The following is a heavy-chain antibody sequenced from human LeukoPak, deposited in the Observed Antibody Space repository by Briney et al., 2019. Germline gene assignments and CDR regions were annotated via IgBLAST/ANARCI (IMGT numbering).Heavy chain of an antibody. D-gene: IGHD2-15*01. CDR3: ARRGLSGYCSATTCYDAFDL. CDR1: GYTSINFW. V-gene: IGHV5-51*01. J-gene: IGHJ4*02. Sequence: GESLRISCKTSGYTSINFWIAWVRQVPGKGLEWMGIIHPGDSDTRYSPSFQGQVNISVDKSISTAYLQWNSLKASDTAMYYCARRGLSGYCSATTCYDAFDLWGQGTLVTVSS. CDR2: IHPGDSDT.